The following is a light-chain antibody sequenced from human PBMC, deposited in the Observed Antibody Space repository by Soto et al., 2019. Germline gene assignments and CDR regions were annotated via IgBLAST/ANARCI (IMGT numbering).Light chain of an antibody. CDR2: DGS. Sequence: IVLTQSPGTLSLSPGERATLSCRASQSVSSFLAWYQQRPGQAPRLLVYDGSKRASGIPARFSGSGSGTDFTLTISSLEPEDFAVYYCQQRSSWRGTFGQGTRLEMK. CDR1: QSVSSF. J-gene: IGKJ5*01. CDR3: QQRSSWRGT. V-gene: IGKV3-11*01.